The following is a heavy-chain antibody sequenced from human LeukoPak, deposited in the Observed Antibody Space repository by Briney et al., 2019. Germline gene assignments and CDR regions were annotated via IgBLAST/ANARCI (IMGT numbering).Heavy chain of an antibody. J-gene: IGHJ6*03. CDR2: IIPIFGTA. CDR3: ARGYDFWSGFPHYYYYYYMDV. Sequence: SVKVSCKASGGTFSSYAISWVRHAPGQGVEWMGGIIPIFGTANYAQKFQGRVTITTDESTSTAYMELSSLRSEDTAVYYCARGYDFWSGFPHYYYYYYMDVWGKGTTVTVSS. CDR1: GGTFSSYA. V-gene: IGHV1-69*05. D-gene: IGHD3-3*01.